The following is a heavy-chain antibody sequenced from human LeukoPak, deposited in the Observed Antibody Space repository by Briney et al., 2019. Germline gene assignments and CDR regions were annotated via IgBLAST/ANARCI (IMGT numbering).Heavy chain of an antibody. CDR1: GGSIRSSYYY. Sequence: SETLSLTCIVSGGSIRSSYYYWGWIRQPPGKGLEWIGSIYDSGSTYYNPSLKSRVTISVDRSKNQFSLNLNSVTAADTAVYYCARVPLGNFWYFDLWGRGTLVTVSS. V-gene: IGHV4-39*07. D-gene: IGHD1-7*01. CDR3: ARVPLGNFWYFDL. J-gene: IGHJ2*01. CDR2: IYDSGST.